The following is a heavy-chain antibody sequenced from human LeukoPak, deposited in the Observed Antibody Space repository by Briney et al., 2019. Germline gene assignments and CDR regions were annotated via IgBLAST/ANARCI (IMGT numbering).Heavy chain of an antibody. Sequence: GESLKISCKGSGYRFTSYWIGWVRQMPGKGLEWMGIIYPGDSDTRYSPSFQGQVTISADKSISTAYLQWSSLKASDTAMYYCAAGAPRWNYYFDYWGQGTLVTVSS. CDR1: GYRFTSYW. V-gene: IGHV5-51*01. CDR3: AAGAPRWNYYFDY. D-gene: IGHD1-7*01. J-gene: IGHJ4*02. CDR2: IYPGDSDT.